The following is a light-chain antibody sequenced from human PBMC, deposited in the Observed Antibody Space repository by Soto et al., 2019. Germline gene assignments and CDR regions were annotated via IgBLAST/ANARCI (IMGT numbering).Light chain of an antibody. Sequence: DVVMTQSPLSLPVTPGEPASISCSSSQSLLHSNGYNFLDWYLQKPGQSPQLLIYLGSNRASGVPDRFCGSGSGTDFTLKISRVEAEDVGVDYCMPALQTFTVGQLTRLAI. V-gene: IGKV2-28*01. CDR1: QSLLHSNGYNF. CDR3: MPALQTFT. CDR2: LGS. J-gene: IGKJ5*01.